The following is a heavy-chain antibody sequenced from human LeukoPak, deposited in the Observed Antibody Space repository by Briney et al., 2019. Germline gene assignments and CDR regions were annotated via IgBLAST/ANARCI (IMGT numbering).Heavy chain of an antibody. D-gene: IGHD3-22*01. CDR3: ASVSYYYDSSGYDNSGFDY. V-gene: IGHV1-18*01. J-gene: IGHJ4*02. CDR1: GYTFTSYG. CDR2: ISAYNGNT. Sequence: GASVKVSCKASGYTFTSYGISWVRQAPGQGLEWMGWISAYNGNTNYAQKLQGRVTMTTDTSTSTAYMELRSLRSDDTAVYYRASVSYYYDSSGYDNSGFDYWGQGTLVTVSS.